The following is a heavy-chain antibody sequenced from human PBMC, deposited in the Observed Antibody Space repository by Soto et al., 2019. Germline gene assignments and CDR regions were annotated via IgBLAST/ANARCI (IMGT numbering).Heavy chain of an antibody. V-gene: IGHV3-23*01. D-gene: IGHD3-16*02. CDR1: GFTFSSYA. CDR2: ISGSGGST. J-gene: IGHJ6*02. Sequence: GGSLRLSCAASGFTFSSYAMSWVRQAPGKGLEWVSAISGSGGSTYYADSVKGRFTISRDNSKNTLYLQMNSLRAEDTAVYYCAKGHSAPKLRLGELSLSHYYYGMDVWGQGTTVTVSS. CDR3: AKGHSAPKLRLGELSLSHYYYGMDV.